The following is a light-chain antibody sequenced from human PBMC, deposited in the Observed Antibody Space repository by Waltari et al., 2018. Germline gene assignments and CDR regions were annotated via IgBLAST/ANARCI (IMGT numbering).Light chain of an antibody. CDR3: KQGIEFPFT. V-gene: IGKV2-29*02. Sequence: DIVMTQTPLSLSVTPGQPASISCTSSQSLLHSDGKPSLYWYLQKPGQSPHILFFEVSSRFSGVPDRFRGGVSGTDCTLTISSVESEDFWLYYCKQGIEFPFTFRPGPKVDIK. J-gene: IGKJ3*01. CDR2: EVS. CDR1: QSLLHSDGKPS.